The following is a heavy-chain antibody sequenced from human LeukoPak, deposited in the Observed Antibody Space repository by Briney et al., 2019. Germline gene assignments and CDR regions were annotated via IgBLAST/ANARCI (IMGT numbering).Heavy chain of an antibody. Sequence: PGGSLRLSCAASGFTFTTYAMIWVRQAPGKGLEWVSSISGSGSSTNYADSVKGRFTISRDNAKNSLYLQMNSLRAEDTAVYYCARDQRRLGELSYLDAFDIWGQGTMVTVSS. CDR1: GFTFTTYA. D-gene: IGHD3-16*02. J-gene: IGHJ3*02. CDR2: ISGSGSST. V-gene: IGHV3-23*01. CDR3: ARDQRRLGELSYLDAFDI.